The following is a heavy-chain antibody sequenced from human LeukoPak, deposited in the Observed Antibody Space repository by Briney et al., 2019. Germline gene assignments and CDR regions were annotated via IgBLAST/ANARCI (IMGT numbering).Heavy chain of an antibody. J-gene: IGHJ4*02. CDR2: ISSSSYI. CDR3: ARGIRGYSGYDSGVFFDY. V-gene: IGHV3-21*01. D-gene: IGHD5-12*01. Sequence: GGSLRLSCAASGFTFSSYSMDWVRQAPGKGLEWVSSISSSSYIYYADSVKGRFTISRDNAKNSLYLQMNSLRAEDTAVYYCARGIRGYSGYDSGVFFDYWGQGTLVTVSS. CDR1: GFTFSSYS.